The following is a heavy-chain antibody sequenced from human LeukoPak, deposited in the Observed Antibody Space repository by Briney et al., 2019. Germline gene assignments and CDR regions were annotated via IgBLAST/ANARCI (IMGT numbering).Heavy chain of an antibody. J-gene: IGHJ4*02. CDR3: AKDKYGSGWYLIDY. CDR1: GFTFDDYT. D-gene: IGHD6-19*01. CDR2: ISWDGGRT. V-gene: IGHV3-43*01. Sequence: GGSLRLSCAASGFTFDDYTTHWVRQAPGKGLEWISLISWDGGRTYYADSVKGRFTISRDNSKNSPYLQMNSLRTEDTALYYCAKDKYGSGWYLIDYWGQGTLVTVSS.